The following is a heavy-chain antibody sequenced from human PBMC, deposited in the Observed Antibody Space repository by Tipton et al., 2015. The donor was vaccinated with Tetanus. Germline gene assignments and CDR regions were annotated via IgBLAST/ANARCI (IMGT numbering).Heavy chain of an antibody. V-gene: IGHV4-34*01. CDR1: GGSFSGYY. Sequence: LRLSCAVYGGSFSGYYWSWIRQPPGKGLEWIGEINHSGSTNYNPSLKSRVTISVDTSKNQFSLKLSSVTAADTAVYYCARGSITMVRGVYYFDLWGRGTLVTVSS. D-gene: IGHD3-10*01. CDR3: ARGSITMVRGVYYFDL. CDR2: INHSGST. J-gene: IGHJ2*01.